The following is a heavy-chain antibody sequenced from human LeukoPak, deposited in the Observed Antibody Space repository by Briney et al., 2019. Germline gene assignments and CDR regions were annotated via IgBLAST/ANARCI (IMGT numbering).Heavy chain of an antibody. V-gene: IGHV3-23*01. D-gene: IGHD3-22*01. CDR3: AKGYYYDVSGYFYPHDAFDI. CDR2: IISSADST. CDR1: GFSFSSYA. Sequence: GGSLILSCAASGFSFSSYAMSWVRQAPGKGLEWVSTIISSADSTYYADSVKGRFTISRDNSKNTLYLQMNSLRAEDTAVYYCAKGYYYDVSGYFYPHDAFDIWGQGTMVTVSS. J-gene: IGHJ3*02.